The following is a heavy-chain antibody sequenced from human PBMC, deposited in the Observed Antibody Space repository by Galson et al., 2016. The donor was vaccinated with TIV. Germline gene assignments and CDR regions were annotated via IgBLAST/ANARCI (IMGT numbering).Heavy chain of an antibody. J-gene: IGHJ4*02. CDR1: GGVFGNYA. CDR2: IIPILGMT. V-gene: IGHV1-69*04. Sequence: SVKVSCKASGGVFGNYAINWVRQAPGQGLEWMGRIIPILGMTNYAQRFQGRVTITADRSATTAYMELNSLRSEDTAVYYCARSPHSAYGTFSDYWGQGTLVTVSS. D-gene: IGHD5-12*01. CDR3: ARSPHSAYGTFSDY.